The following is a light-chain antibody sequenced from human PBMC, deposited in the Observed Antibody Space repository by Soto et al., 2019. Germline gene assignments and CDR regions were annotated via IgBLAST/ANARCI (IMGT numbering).Light chain of an antibody. Sequence: QSALTQPPSASGSPGQSVTISCSGTSSDVGGFNYVSWYQQHPGRAPKVLIYEVNKRPSGVPDRFSGSKSGSTASLTVSGLQAEDEAEYYCSSYTSSSPWVFGGGTKVTVL. V-gene: IGLV2-8*01. CDR1: SSDVGGFNY. CDR2: EVN. J-gene: IGLJ3*02. CDR3: SSYTSSSPWV.